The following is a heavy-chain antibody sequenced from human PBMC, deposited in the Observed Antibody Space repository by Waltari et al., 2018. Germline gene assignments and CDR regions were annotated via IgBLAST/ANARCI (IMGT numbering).Heavy chain of an antibody. CDR2: ISSSGGVI. CDR3: ARERDKATYGDGFDI. V-gene: IGHV3-48*03. D-gene: IGHD5-18*01. CDR1: GFTFSTYE. J-gene: IGHJ3*02. Sequence: EVQLVESGGGLVQPGGSLRLSCVASGFTFSTYEMKWVRQAPGKGLEWISYISSSGGVIHDADSVKGRFSISRDNAKSSLYLQMDSLRVEDTAVYYCARERDKATYGDGFDIWGQGTMVTVSS.